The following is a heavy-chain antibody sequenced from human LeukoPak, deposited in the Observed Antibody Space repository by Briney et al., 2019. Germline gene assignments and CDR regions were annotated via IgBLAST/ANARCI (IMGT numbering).Heavy chain of an antibody. CDR3: ARDPLSDPPGDY. Sequence: SVKVSCKASRGTFISYAISWVRQAPGQGLEWMGRIIPIFGTANYAQKFQGRVTITTDESTSTAYMELSSLRSEDTAVYYCARDPLSDPPGDYWGQEPWSPSPQ. CDR2: IIPIFGTA. CDR1: RGTFISYA. J-gene: IGHJ4*01. V-gene: IGHV1-69*05.